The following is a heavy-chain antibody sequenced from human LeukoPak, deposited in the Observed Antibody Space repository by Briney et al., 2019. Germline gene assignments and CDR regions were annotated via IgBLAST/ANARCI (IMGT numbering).Heavy chain of an antibody. V-gene: IGHV3-30*07. CDR2: ISSDGSNE. Sequence: GGSLRLSCAASGFTFSSYAMHWVRQAPGKGLEWVAVISSDGSNEFYADSVKGRFTISRDNSKSTLYLQMNSLRAEDTAVYYCARSTSSEYDIYHFGYWGQGTLVTVSS. CDR1: GFTFSSYA. CDR3: ARSTSSEYDIYHFGY. D-gene: IGHD3-9*01. J-gene: IGHJ4*02.